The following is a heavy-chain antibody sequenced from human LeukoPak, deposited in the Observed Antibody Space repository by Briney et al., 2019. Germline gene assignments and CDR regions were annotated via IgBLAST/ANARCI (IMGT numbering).Heavy chain of an antibody. J-gene: IGHJ4*02. CDR3: AKDLDSVIRGVNVY. V-gene: IGHV3-23*01. CDR2: ISGSGDNT. D-gene: IGHD3-10*01. CDR1: GFTFSNYA. Sequence: GGSLRLSCAGTGFTFSNYAMSWVRQAPGKGLEWVSPISGSGDNTYYADSVKGRFTISRDNSKNTLYLQMNSLRAEDTAVYYCAKDLDSVIRGVNVYWGQGTLVTVSS.